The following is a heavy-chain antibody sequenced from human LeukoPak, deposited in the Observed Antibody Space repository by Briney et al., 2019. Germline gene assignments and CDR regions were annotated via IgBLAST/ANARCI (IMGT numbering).Heavy chain of an antibody. CDR1: GYTFNSYY. Sequence: ASVKVSCKASGYTFNSYYMHWVRQAPGQGLEWMGIINPSAGGTSYAQKFQGRLTMTRDTSTSTVYMELSSLRSEDRAVYYCARALFRSPFDYWGQGTLVTVSS. CDR2: INPSAGGT. D-gene: IGHD2-21*01. V-gene: IGHV1-46*02. J-gene: IGHJ4*02. CDR3: ARALFRSPFDY.